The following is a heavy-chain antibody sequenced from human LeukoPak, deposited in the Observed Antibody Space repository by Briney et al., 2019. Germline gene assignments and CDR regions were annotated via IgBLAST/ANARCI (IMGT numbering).Heavy chain of an antibody. CDR3: ARERFGELLGYYYYYMDV. Sequence: SVKVSCKASGGTFSSYAISWVRQAPGQGLEWMGRIIPIFGTANYAQKFQGRVTITADKSTSTAYMELSSLRSEDTAVYYCARERFGELLGYYYYYMDVWGKGNTVTVSS. CDR1: GGTFSSYA. CDR2: IIPIFGTA. V-gene: IGHV1-69*06. J-gene: IGHJ6*03. D-gene: IGHD3-10*01.